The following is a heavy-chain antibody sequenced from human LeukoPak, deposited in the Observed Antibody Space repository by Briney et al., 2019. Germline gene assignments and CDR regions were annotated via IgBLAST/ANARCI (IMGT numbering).Heavy chain of an antibody. CDR3: AKDIGPGVLWFGEFNF. D-gene: IGHD3-10*01. CDR2: ISWNSGSI. Sequence: GGSLRVSCAASGFTFDDYAMHWVRQAPGKGLEWVSGISWNSGSIGYADSVKGRFTISRDNAKNSLYLQMNSLRAEDMALYYCAKDIGPGVLWFGEFNFWGQGTLVTVSS. CDR1: GFTFDDYA. J-gene: IGHJ1*01. V-gene: IGHV3-9*03.